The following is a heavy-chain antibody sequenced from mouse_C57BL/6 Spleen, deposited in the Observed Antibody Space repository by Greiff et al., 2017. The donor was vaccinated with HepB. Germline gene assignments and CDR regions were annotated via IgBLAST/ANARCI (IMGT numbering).Heavy chain of an antibody. J-gene: IGHJ4*01. V-gene: IGHV1-69*01. CDR1: GYTFTSYW. Sequence: VQLQQPGAELVMPGASVKLSCKASGYTFTSYWMHWVKQRPGQGLEWIGEIDPSDSYSNYNQKFKGKSTLTVDKSSSTAYMQLSSLTSEDSAVYYCARGGYGRAMDYWGQGTSVTVSS. CDR3: ARGGYGRAMDY. CDR2: IDPSDSYS. D-gene: IGHD1-1*01.